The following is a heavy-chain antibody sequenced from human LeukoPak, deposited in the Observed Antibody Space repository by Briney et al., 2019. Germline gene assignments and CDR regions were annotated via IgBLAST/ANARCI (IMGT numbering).Heavy chain of an antibody. D-gene: IGHD1-26*01. Sequence: GGSLRLSCAASGSTFSSYAMHWVRQAPGKGLEWVAVISYDGSNKYYADSVKGRFTISRDNSKNTLYLQMNSLRAEDTAVYCCARDSIVGATWGQGTLVTVSS. CDR2: ISYDGSNK. V-gene: IGHV3-30-3*01. CDR3: ARDSIVGAT. J-gene: IGHJ4*02. CDR1: GSTFSSYA.